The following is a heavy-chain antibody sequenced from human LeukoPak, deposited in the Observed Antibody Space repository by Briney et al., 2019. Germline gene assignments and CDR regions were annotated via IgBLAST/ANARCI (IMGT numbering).Heavy chain of an antibody. CDR2: ISNSGST. CDR1: GGSVNRGTFF. CDR3: ARSPSGYRFDT. D-gene: IGHD3-22*01. J-gene: IGHJ4*02. Sequence: SETLSLTCAVSGGSVNRGTFFWTWIWQPPGKGLEWIGYISNSGSTNYNPSLKSRVTISSDTSKTQFSLRLTSVTAADTAVYYCARSPSGYRFDTWGQGTLVTVSS. V-gene: IGHV4-61*01.